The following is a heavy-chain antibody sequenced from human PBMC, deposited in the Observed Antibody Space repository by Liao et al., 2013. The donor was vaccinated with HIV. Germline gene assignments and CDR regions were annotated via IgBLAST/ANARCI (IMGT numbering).Heavy chain of an antibody. D-gene: IGHD3-3*01. Sequence: QLQLQESGPGLVKPSETLSLTCTVSGGSISSRSYYWDWIRQPPGKGLEFIGSIYYSGSTYYNPSLKSRVTISVDTSKNQFSLKLSSVTAADTAVYYCARATIFGVDTFDYWGQGTLVTVSS. CDR2: IYYSGST. CDR3: ARATIFGVDTFDY. CDR1: GGSISSRSYY. V-gene: IGHV4-39*07. J-gene: IGHJ4*02.